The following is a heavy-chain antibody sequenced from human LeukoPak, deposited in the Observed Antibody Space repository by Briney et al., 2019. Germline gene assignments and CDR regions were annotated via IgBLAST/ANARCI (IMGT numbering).Heavy chain of an antibody. D-gene: IGHD6-19*01. CDR3: ATSQTTGGRYGNALDI. CDR2: IKQDGSEK. Sequence: PGGSLRLSCTSSEITFSSYWMSWVRQAPGKGLEWVANIKQDGSEKYYVDSLKGRFTISRDNAKNSLYLQMNSLRAEDTAVYYCATSQTTGGRYGNALDIWGQGTMVTVSS. V-gene: IGHV3-7*01. CDR1: EITFSSYW. J-gene: IGHJ3*02.